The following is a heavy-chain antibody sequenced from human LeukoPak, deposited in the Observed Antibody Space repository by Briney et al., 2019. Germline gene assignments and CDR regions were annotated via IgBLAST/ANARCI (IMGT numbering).Heavy chain of an antibody. CDR2: INHSGRT. D-gene: IGHD1-7*01. J-gene: IGHJ6*02. Sequence: SETLSLTCAVYGGSFSGYYWSWIRQPPRKELDWIGEINHSGRTNYNPSLKSRVTISVDTSKNQFSLKLSSVTAADTVVYYCAREWGITVTPQQKYYYYYYGMDVWGQGTTVTVSS. CDR1: GGSFSGYY. V-gene: IGHV4-34*01. CDR3: AREWGITVTPQQKYYYYYYGMDV.